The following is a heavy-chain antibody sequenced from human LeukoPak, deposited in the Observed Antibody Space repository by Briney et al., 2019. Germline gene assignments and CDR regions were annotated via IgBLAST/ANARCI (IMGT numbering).Heavy chain of an antibody. D-gene: IGHD5-18*01. V-gene: IGHV1-2*02. CDR2: INPNSGGT. CDR1: GYTFTGYY. CDR3: ARRRGQLYYYYYMDV. Sequence: ASVKVSCKASGYTFTGYYMHWVRQAPGQGLEWMGWINPNSGGTNYAQKFQGRVTMTRDTSISTAYMELSRLRSDDTAVYYCARRRGQLYYYYYMDVWGKGTTVTVSS. J-gene: IGHJ6*03.